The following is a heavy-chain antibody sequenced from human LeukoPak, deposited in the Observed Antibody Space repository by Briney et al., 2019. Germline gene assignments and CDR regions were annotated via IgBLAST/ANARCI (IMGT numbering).Heavy chain of an antibody. CDR3: ARTLNRVTGRLDY. CDR2: INHSGST. CDR1: GGSFSGYY. V-gene: IGHV4-34*01. J-gene: IGHJ4*02. D-gene: IGHD1-20*01. Sequence: SETLSLTCAVYGGSFSGYYWSWIRQPPGKGLEWIGEINHSGSTNYNPSLKSRVTISVDTSKNQFSLKLSSVTAADTAVYYCARTLNRVTGRLDYWGQGTLVTVSS.